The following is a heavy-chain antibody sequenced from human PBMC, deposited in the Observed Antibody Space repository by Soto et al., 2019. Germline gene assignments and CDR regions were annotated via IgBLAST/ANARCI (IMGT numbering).Heavy chain of an antibody. CDR2: ISSSSSYT. D-gene: IGHD3-22*01. CDR1: GFTFSDYY. CDR3: ASTRRITMTKIDY. Sequence: GGSLRLSCAASGFTFSDYYMSWIRQAPGKGLEWVSYISSSSSYTNYADSVKGRFTISRDNAKNSLYLQMNSLRAEDTAVYYCASTRRITMTKIDYWGQGTLVTVSS. J-gene: IGHJ4*02. V-gene: IGHV3-11*06.